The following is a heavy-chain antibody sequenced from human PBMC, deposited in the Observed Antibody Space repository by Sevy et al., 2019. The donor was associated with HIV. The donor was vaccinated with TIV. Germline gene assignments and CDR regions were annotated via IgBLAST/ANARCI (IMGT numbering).Heavy chain of an antibody. CDR2: ISSSGSTI. V-gene: IGHV3-11*01. D-gene: IGHD2-21*01. Sequence: GESLKISCAASGFTFSDYYMSWIRQAPGKGLEWVSYISSSGSTIYYADSVKGRFTISRDNAKNSLYLQMNSLRAEDTAVYYCARDRFTYCGGDCSYGMDVWGQGTTVIVSS. CDR1: GFTFSDYY. CDR3: ARDRFTYCGGDCSYGMDV. J-gene: IGHJ6*02.